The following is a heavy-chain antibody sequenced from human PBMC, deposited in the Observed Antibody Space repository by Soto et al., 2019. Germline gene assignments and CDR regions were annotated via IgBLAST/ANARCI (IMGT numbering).Heavy chain of an antibody. Sequence: SETLSLTCTVSGGSISSGDYYWSWIRQPPGKGLEWIGYIYYSGSTYYNPSLKSRVTISVDTSKNQFSLKLSSVTAADTAVYYCASITYYYDSSGLYYFDYWGQGTLVTVSS. CDR3: ASITYYYDSSGLYYFDY. J-gene: IGHJ4*02. D-gene: IGHD3-22*01. CDR1: GGSISSGDYY. CDR2: IYYSGST. V-gene: IGHV4-30-4*01.